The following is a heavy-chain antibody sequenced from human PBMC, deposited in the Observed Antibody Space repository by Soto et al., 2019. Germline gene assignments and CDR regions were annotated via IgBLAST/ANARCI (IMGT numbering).Heavy chain of an antibody. J-gene: IGHJ4*02. CDR3: ARGLSGSDSGRDHY. Sequence: EVQLAESGGGLVQPGGSLRLSCAASGFTVSDHYMEWVRQAPGKGLEWVGRTRNKAYSYTTEYAASVKGRFSISRDDSKNSLHLQMNSLQTADRAVYYCARGLSGSDSGRDHYWGQGTLVTVSS. V-gene: IGHV3-72*01. CDR1: GFTVSDHY. CDR2: TRNKAYSYTT. D-gene: IGHD1-26*01.